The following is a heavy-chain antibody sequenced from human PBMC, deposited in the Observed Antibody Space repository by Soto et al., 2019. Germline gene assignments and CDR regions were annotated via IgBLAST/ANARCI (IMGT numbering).Heavy chain of an antibody. CDR2: IRDGETT. Sequence: PSETLSLTCTVTGGSFSTGGPYWSWLRQHTVKGLEWIGSIRDGETTYYNPSLKSRVNMSMDTSKRQLSLDMRSLTFVDTAIYFCARGRDYSKTAYWGQGTLVTVSS. CDR3: ARGRDYSKTAY. J-gene: IGHJ4*02. D-gene: IGHD4-4*01. V-gene: IGHV4-31*03. CDR1: GGSFSTGGPY.